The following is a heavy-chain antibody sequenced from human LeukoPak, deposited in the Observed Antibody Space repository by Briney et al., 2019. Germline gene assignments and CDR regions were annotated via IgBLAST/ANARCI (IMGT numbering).Heavy chain of an antibody. D-gene: IGHD5-12*01. CDR2: INHSGST. CDR3: ARTRSLRSGYGLDY. Sequence: PSETLSLTCTVSGYSISSGYFWGWIRQPPGKGLEWIGEINHSGSTNYNPSLKSRVTISVDTSKNQFSLKLSSVTAADTAVYYCARTRSLRSGYGLDYWGQGTLVTVSS. J-gene: IGHJ4*02. V-gene: IGHV4-38-2*02. CDR1: GYSISSGYF.